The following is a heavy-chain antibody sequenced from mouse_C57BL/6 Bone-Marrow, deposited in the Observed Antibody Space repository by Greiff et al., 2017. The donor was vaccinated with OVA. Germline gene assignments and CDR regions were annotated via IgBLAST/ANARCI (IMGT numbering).Heavy chain of an antibody. CDR1: GFTFSSYA. CDR2: ISDGGSYT. CDR3: ARGLNTPMDY. Sequence: DVMLVESGGGLVKPGGSLKLSCAASGFTFSSYAMSWVRQTPEKGLEWVATISDGGSYTYYPDNVKGRFTISRDNAKNTLYLQMSHLKSEDTAMYYCARGLNTPMDYGGQGTSVTVSA. D-gene: IGHD5-1-1*01. J-gene: IGHJ4*01. V-gene: IGHV5-4*03.